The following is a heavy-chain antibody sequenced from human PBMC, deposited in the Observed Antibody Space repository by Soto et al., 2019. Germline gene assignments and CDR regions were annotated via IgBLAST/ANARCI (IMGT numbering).Heavy chain of an antibody. CDR1: GFTFSSYA. CDR3: ARNGYCSSTSCYYYYYGMDV. Sequence: GGSLRLSCAASGFTFSSYAMHWVRQAPGKGLEWVAVISYDGSNKYYADSVKGRFTMSRDNSKNTLYLQMNSLRAEDTAVYYCARNGYCSSTSCYYYYYGMDVWGQGTTVTVSS. V-gene: IGHV3-30-3*01. D-gene: IGHD2-2*01. CDR2: ISYDGSNK. J-gene: IGHJ6*02.